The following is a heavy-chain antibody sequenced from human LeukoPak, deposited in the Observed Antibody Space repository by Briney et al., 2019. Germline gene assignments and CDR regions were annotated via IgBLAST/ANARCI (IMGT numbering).Heavy chain of an antibody. Sequence: PGGSLRLSCAASGFSFTNYAMSWVRQAPARGPEWVSGIRGGGEIFYADSVKGLFTLSRDDSRNTVYFQLKNLRVEDTAIFYCVRANWVSNADSVWWGQGTHVTVSS. CDR3: VRANWVSNADSVW. CDR2: IRGGGEI. CDR1: GFSFTNYA. V-gene: IGHV3-23*01. D-gene: IGHD1-1*01. J-gene: IGHJ4*02.